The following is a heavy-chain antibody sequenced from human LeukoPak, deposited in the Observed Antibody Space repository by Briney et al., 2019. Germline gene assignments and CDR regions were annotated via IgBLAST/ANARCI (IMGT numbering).Heavy chain of an antibody. CDR3: ARANVLYCSSSTCIFDY. CDR1: GYTFTDYY. Sequence: ASVKLSCKASGYTFTDYYMHWVRQAPGQGFEWIGCINPNDDDTNYAQTFQGRVTMTMDTSISTAHMDVSRLPSDDTAVHYCARANVLYCSSSTCIFDYWGQGTLGTVSS. J-gene: IGHJ4*02. D-gene: IGHD2-2*01. CDR2: INPNDDDT. V-gene: IGHV1-2*02.